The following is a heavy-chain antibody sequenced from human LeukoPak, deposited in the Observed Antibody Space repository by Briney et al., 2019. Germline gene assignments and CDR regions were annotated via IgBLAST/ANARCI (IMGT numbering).Heavy chain of an antibody. Sequence: ASVKVSCKTSGYTFTSYGVNWVRQAPGQGLEWMGRISAHNGNANYAQKFQGRVTMTTDTLATTAYMELRSLRSDDTAVYYCARDLERYYDLEGRSGYWGQGTLVAVSS. D-gene: IGHD3-3*01. J-gene: IGHJ4*02. V-gene: IGHV1-18*01. CDR3: ARDLERYYDLEGRSGY. CDR2: ISAHNGNA. CDR1: GYTFTSYG.